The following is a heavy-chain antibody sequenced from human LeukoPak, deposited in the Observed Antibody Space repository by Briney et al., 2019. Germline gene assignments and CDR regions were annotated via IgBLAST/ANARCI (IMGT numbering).Heavy chain of an antibody. V-gene: IGHV4-4*07. D-gene: IGHD4-17*01. CDR3: ARSRHDCGDPYYYMDV. J-gene: IGHJ6*03. Sequence: SETLSLTCTVSGGSISSYYWSWIRQPAGKGLEWIGRIYTSGSTNYNPSLKSRVTMSVDTSKNQFSLKLSSVTAADTAVYYCARSRHDCGDPYYYMDVWGKGTTVTVSS. CDR1: GGSISSYY. CDR2: IYTSGST.